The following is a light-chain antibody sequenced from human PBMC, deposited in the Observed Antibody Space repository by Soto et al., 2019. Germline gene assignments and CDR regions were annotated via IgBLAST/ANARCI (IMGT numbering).Light chain of an antibody. CDR2: AAS. V-gene: IGKV1D-16*01. Sequence: DIQSTQSPSSVSASVGDRITITCRASQDIGGRLAWFQQKPGKAPQSLIYAASSLQSGVPSKFSGSGSGTDFTLTIRSLQPEDFATYYCKQYNSYPITVGQGTRLEIK. CDR3: KQYNSYPIT. CDR1: QDIGGR. J-gene: IGKJ5*01.